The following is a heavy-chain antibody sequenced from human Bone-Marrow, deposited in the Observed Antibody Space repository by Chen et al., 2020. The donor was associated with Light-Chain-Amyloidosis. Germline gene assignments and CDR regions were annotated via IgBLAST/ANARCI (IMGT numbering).Heavy chain of an antibody. CDR1: GYTFPNYW. CDR2: IFPDDCDA. V-gene: IGHV5-51*01. J-gene: IGHJ4*02. Sequence: EVQLEQSGPEVKKPGESLKISCKGSGYTFPNYWIGWVRQMPGKGLEWMGVIFPDDCDACDIQSFEGQVTNAADKSITSAYLQWSSLKASDTAMYYCARRGAGYYFDFWGQGTLVTVSS. CDR3: ARRGAGYYFDF. D-gene: IGHD1-26*01.